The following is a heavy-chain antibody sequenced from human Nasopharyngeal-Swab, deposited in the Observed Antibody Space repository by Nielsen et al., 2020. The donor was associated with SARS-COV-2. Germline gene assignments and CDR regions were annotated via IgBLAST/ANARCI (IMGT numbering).Heavy chain of an antibody. CDR2: ISYDGSNK. V-gene: IGHV3-30*04. D-gene: IGHD2-21*02. Sequence: GGSLRLSCAASGFTFSSYAMHWVRQAPGKGLEWVAVISYDGSNKYYADSVKGRFTISRDNSKNTLYLQMNSLRAEDTAVYYCAKLESASWAYCGGDCYLDYWGQGTLVTVSS. CDR3: AKLESASWAYCGGDCYLDY. J-gene: IGHJ4*02. CDR1: GFTFSSYA.